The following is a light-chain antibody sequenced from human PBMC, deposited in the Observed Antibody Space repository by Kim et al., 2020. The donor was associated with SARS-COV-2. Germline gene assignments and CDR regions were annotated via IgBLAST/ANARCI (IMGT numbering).Light chain of an antibody. CDR1: SGHSNYA. Sequence: SVKRTCNLRSGHSNYAIAGHKQRPEEGHRYVMRVEGDGSHYKGDGIPDRFSGASSGAERYLTISSLQSEDEADYYCQTWDSAIQVFGGGTKLTVL. V-gene: IGLV4-69*01. J-gene: IGLJ3*02. CDR2: VEGDGSH. CDR3: QTWDSAIQV.